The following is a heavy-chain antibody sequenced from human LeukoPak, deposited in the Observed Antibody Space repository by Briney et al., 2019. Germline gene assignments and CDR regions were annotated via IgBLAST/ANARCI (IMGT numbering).Heavy chain of an antibody. D-gene: IGHD6-19*01. Sequence: GGSLGLSCAASGFTFSNYWMSWVRQAPGKGLEWVANIKEDGSEKYYVDSVKGRFTISRDNARNSLYLQMNSLRAEDTAVYYCAKGQIAVAGYYYYGMDVWGKGATVTVSS. CDR2: IKEDGSEK. J-gene: IGHJ6*04. V-gene: IGHV3-7*01. CDR1: GFTFSNYW. CDR3: AKGQIAVAGYYYYGMDV.